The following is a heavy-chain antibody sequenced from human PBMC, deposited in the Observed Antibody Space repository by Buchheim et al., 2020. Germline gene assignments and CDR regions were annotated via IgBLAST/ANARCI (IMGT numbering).Heavy chain of an antibody. D-gene: IGHD1-26*01. V-gene: IGHV1-2*04. J-gene: IGHJ6*02. CDR1: GYTFTGYY. CDR2: INPNSGGT. Sequence: QVQLVQSGAEVKKPGASVKVSCKASGYTFTGYYMHWVRQAPGQGLEWMGWINPNSGGTNYAQKFQGWVTMTRATSISTAYMELSRLRSDDTAVYYCARDLKGGTSRNYYYYGMDVWGQGTT. CDR3: ARDLKGGTSRNYYYYGMDV.